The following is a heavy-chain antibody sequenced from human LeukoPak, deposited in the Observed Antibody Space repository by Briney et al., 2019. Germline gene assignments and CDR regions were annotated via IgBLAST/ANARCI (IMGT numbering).Heavy chain of an antibody. CDR2: ISGDGGST. V-gene: IGHV3-43*02. D-gene: IGHD3-10*01. CDR1: GFTFDDYA. CDR3: AKDIGEQWFFDY. Sequence: PGGSLRLSCAASGFTFDDYAMHWVRQAPGKGLEWVSLISGDGGSTYYADSVKGRFTISRDSGKNSLYLQMNSLRTEDTALYYCAKDIGEQWFFDYWGQGTLVTVSS. J-gene: IGHJ4*02.